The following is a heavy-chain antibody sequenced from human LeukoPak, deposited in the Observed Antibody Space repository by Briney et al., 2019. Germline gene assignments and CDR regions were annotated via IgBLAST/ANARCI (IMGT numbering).Heavy chain of an antibody. CDR1: GFTFSSYA. Sequence: GSLRLSCAASGFTFSSYAMSWVRQPPGKGLEWIGSIYYSGSTYYNPSLKSRVTISVDTSKNQFSLKLSSVTAADTAVYYCARDEVAVAANYYYGMDVWGQGTTVTVSS. D-gene: IGHD2-15*01. V-gene: IGHV4-39*07. CDR3: ARDEVAVAANYYYGMDV. J-gene: IGHJ6*02. CDR2: IYYSGST.